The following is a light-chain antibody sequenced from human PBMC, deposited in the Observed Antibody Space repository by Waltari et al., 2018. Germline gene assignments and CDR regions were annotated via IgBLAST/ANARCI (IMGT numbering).Light chain of an antibody. V-gene: IGKV1-5*01. CDR2: DAY. Sequence: DIQMTQSPSTLSASVGDRVTLTCRASQSISSWLAWYQQRPGKAPKLLIYDAYSLKSGVPSRFSGSGFGTEFTLTISSLQPDDFAVYYCQQRSNWPPLTFGGGTKVEIK. CDR3: QQRSNWPPLT. CDR1: QSISSW. J-gene: IGKJ4*01.